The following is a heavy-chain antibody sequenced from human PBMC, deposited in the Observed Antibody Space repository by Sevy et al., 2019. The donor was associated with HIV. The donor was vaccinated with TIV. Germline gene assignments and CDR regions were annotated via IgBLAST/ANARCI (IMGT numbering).Heavy chain of an antibody. J-gene: IGHJ4*02. CDR2: IYYSGST. CDR3: ARGTQWGGSYYGY. V-gene: IGHV4-59*01. CDR1: GGSISSYY. Sequence: SETLSLTCTVSGGSISSYYWSWIRQPPGKGLEWIGYIYYSGSTNYNPSLKSRVTISVDTSKNQFSLKLSSVTAADTAVYYCARGTQWGGSYYGYWGQGTLVTVSS. D-gene: IGHD1-26*01.